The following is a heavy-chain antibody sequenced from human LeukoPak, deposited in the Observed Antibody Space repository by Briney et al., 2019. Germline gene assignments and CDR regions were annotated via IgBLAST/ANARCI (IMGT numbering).Heavy chain of an antibody. D-gene: IGHD2-21*02. J-gene: IGHJ5*02. CDR2: INHSGGT. CDR3: ARSKVPATGNWFDP. CDR1: GGSFSGYY. V-gene: IGHV4-34*01. Sequence: SETLPLTCAVYGGSFSGYYWSWIRQPPGKGLEWIGEINHSGGTNYNPSLKSRVTISVDTSKSQFSLKLSSVTAADTAVYYCARSKVPATGNWFDPWGQGTLVTVSS.